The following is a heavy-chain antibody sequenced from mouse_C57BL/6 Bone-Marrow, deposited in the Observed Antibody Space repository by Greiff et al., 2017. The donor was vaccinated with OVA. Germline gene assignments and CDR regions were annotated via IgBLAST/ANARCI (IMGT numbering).Heavy chain of an antibody. Sequence: VQLQQSGPELVKPGASVKISCKASGYTFTDYYMNWVKQSHGKSLEWIGDINPNNGGTSYNQKFKGKATLTVDKSSSTAYMELRSLTSEDSAVYYCARCYDGYPVLYYAMDYWGQGTSVTVSS. V-gene: IGHV1-26*01. D-gene: IGHD2-3*01. J-gene: IGHJ4*01. CDR2: INPNNGGT. CDR3: ARCYDGYPVLYYAMDY. CDR1: GYTFTDYY.